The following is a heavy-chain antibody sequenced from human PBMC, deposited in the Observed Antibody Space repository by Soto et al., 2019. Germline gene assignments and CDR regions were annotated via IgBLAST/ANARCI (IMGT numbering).Heavy chain of an antibody. CDR3: ARDAAATGSGWFDP. CDR2: IWGDASKT. CDR1: GFTFDSHG. J-gene: IGHJ5*02. V-gene: IGHV3-33*01. Sequence: PGGSLRLSCVASGFTFDSHGMHWVRQAPGKGLEWVAIIWGDASKTYYADSAKGRFTISRDNSKNTAYLELKSVKADHTTVYYCARDAAATGSGWFDPWGQGTLVTVSS. D-gene: IGHD1-1*01.